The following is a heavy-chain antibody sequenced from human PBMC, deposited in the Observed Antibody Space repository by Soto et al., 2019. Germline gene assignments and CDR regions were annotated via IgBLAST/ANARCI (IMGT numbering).Heavy chain of an antibody. V-gene: IGHV1-69*12. D-gene: IGHD3-22*01. Sequence: QVQLVQSGAEVKKPGSSVKVSCKASGDTFSSYAISWVRQAPGQGLEWMGGIIPIFGTANYAQKFQGRVTITADESTSTAYMELSSLRSEDTAVYYCARPTRYYYDSSGQSAWFDPWGQGTLVTVSS. CDR2: IIPIFGTA. J-gene: IGHJ5*02. CDR3: ARPTRYYYDSSGQSAWFDP. CDR1: GDTFSSYA.